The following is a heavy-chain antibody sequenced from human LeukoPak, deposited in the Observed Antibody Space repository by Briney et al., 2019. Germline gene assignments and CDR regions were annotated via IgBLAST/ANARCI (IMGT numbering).Heavy chain of an antibody. CDR1: GYSFTSYW. D-gene: IGHD3-22*01. J-gene: IGHJ3*02. CDR2: IYPGDSDT. Sequence: TGESLKTSCKGSGYSFTSYWVGWVRQMPGKGLEWMGIIYPGDSDTRYSPSFQGQVTISADKSISTAYLQWRSLKASDTAIYYCARPYYDRPYDAFDIWGQGTMVTASS. V-gene: IGHV5-51*01. CDR3: ARPYYDRPYDAFDI.